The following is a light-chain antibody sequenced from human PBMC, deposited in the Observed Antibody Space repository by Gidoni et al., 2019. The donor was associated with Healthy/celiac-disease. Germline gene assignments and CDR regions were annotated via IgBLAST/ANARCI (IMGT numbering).Light chain of an antibody. J-gene: IGKJ2*01. CDR1: QSISSW. CDR3: QQYNSYSYT. V-gene: IGKV1-5*03. Sequence: DIQMTQSPSTLSASVEDRVTITCRASQSISSWLAWYQQKTGKAPKLLIYKASSLESGVPSRFSGSGSGTEFTLTISSLQPDDFATYYCQQYNSYSYTFGQGTKLEIK. CDR2: KAS.